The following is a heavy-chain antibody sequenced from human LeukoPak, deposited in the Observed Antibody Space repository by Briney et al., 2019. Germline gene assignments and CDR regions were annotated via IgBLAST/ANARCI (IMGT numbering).Heavy chain of an antibody. Sequence: SGGSLRLSCAVSGFRVGDYYMSWVRQAPGKGLEWVGLIRDSGEAFYADFARGRFAISRDESENTLYLQMNSLRVEDTAVYFCARDRAANQDWVEFDPWGQGTPVIVSS. CDR1: GFRVGDYY. CDR2: IRDSGEA. V-gene: IGHV3-66*03. D-gene: IGHD3/OR15-3a*01. J-gene: IGHJ5*02. CDR3: ARDRAANQDWVEFDP.